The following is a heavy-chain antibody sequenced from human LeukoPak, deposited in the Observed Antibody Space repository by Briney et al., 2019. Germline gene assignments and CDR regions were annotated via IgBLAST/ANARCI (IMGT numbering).Heavy chain of an antibody. J-gene: IGHJ5*02. V-gene: IGHV3-53*04. CDR2: IYSGGST. D-gene: IGHD3-10*01. CDR3: ARGYYGSGGDWFDP. CDR1: GFTVSSNY. Sequence: GGSLRLSCAASGFTVSSNYMSWVRQAPGKGLEWVSVIYSGGSTNYADSVKGRFTISRHNSKNTLYLQMNSLRAEDTAVYYCARGYYGSGGDWFDPWGQGTLVTVSS.